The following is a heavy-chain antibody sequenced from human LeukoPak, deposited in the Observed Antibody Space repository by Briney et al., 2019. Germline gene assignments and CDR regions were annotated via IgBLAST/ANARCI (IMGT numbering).Heavy chain of an antibody. D-gene: IGHD4-17*01. CDR2: VHSTGST. J-gene: IGHJ5*02. CDR3: ARVERYNGDYGWFDP. CDR1: GGSISSHF. Sequence: SETLSLTCTVSGGSISSHFWSWIRQPPGKGLEWIAYVHSTGSTNYNPSLKSRVTISMDTSKKQFSLRLRSVTAADTAVYYCARVERYNGDYGWFDPWGQGTLVSVSS. V-gene: IGHV4-59*11.